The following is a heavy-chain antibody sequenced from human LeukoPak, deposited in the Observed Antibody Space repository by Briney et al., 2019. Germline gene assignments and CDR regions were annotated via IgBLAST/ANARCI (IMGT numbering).Heavy chain of an antibody. Sequence: SETLSLTCTLSGGSISTYYWSWIRQPPGKGLEWIGYIYYSGSTNYKPSLKSRVTMSVDTSKNQFSLKLSSVTAADTAVYYCAREGVTHNWFDPWGQGTLVTVSS. CDR2: IYYSGST. D-gene: IGHD4-11*01. V-gene: IGHV4-59*01. CDR1: GGSISTYY. CDR3: AREGVTHNWFDP. J-gene: IGHJ5*02.